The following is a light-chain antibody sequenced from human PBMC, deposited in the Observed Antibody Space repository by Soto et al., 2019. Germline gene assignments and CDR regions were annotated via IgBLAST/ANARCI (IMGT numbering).Light chain of an antibody. CDR3: QQYDDSART. Sequence: EIVLTRSPGTLSLSPGERATLSCRASQSGSSSYLTWYQQKPGQAPRILIYSASSRATGIPDRFSGSGSGTDLALTISRLEPEDFALYYCQQYDDSARTFGQRTKTEIK. CDR2: SAS. J-gene: IGKJ1*01. V-gene: IGKV3-20*01. CDR1: QSGSSSY.